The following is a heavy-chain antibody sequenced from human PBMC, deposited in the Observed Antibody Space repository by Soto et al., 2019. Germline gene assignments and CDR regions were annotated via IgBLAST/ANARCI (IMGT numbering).Heavy chain of an antibody. D-gene: IGHD2-2*01. CDR2: IFHGGST. CDR3: ARGRVVVPAAVMFNCLDP. Sequence: SETLSLTCALSGAPITWGDYSWNWIRQPPGKGLEWIGYIFHGGSTYYNPSLRSRVTISVDRSRTQFSLKMSSVTAADTAVYYCARGRVVVPAAVMFNCLDPWGQGALVTVSS. CDR1: GAPITWGDYS. V-gene: IGHV4-30-2*01. J-gene: IGHJ5*02.